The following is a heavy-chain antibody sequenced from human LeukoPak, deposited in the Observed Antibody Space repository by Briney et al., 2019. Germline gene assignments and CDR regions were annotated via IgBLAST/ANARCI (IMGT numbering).Heavy chain of an antibody. CDR2: ISWNSGSI. V-gene: IGHV3-9*01. Sequence: GRSLRLSCAASGFTFDDYAMHWVRQAPGKGLEWVSGISWNSGSIGYADSVKGRFTISRDNAKNSLYLQMNSLRAEGTALYYCAKDISGMGVTRPLFDYWGQGTLVTVSS. CDR3: AKDISGMGVTRPLFDY. J-gene: IGHJ4*02. CDR1: GFTFDDYA. D-gene: IGHD3-16*01.